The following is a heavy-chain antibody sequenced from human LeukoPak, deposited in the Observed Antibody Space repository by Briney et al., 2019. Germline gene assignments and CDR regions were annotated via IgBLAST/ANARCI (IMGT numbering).Heavy chain of an antibody. D-gene: IGHD1-7*01. V-gene: IGHV3-15*01. CDR1: GFTFSNAW. CDR2: IKSKTDGGTT. CDR3: TTAENNWNYRGIDY. Sequence: GGSLRLSCAASGFTFSNAWMSWVRQAPGKGLEWVGRIKSKTDGGTTDHAAPVKGRFTISRDDSKNTLYLQMNSLKTVDTAVYYCTTAENNWNYRGIDYWGQGTLVTVSS. J-gene: IGHJ4*02.